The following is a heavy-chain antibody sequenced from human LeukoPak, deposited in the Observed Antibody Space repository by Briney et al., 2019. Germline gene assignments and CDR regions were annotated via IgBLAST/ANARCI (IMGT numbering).Heavy chain of an antibody. D-gene: IGHD6-13*01. Sequence: ASVKVSCKASGYTFTAYYMHWVRQAPGQGLEWMGWLSPNSGDTKFAQKFQGRVTMTRDASISSAYMELSSLTSDDTAVYYCARATDISSWYLAYWGQGSLVTVSS. V-gene: IGHV1-2*02. CDR2: LSPNSGDT. CDR1: GYTFTAYY. CDR3: ARATDISSWYLAY. J-gene: IGHJ4*02.